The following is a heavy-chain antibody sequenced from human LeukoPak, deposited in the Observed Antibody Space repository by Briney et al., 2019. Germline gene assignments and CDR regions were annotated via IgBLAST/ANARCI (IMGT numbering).Heavy chain of an antibody. V-gene: IGHV3-23*01. CDR2: ISGSGGTA. CDR3: AKGGLTQWPVLVD. J-gene: IGHJ4*02. D-gene: IGHD6-19*01. CDR1: GFTFSIYA. Sequence: PGGSLRLSCAASGFTFSIYAMSWVRQAPGKGLEWVSAISGSGGTAYYADSVKGRFTISRDNSKNTLYLQMNSLRAEDTAVYYCAKGGLTQWPVLVDWGQGTLVTVSS.